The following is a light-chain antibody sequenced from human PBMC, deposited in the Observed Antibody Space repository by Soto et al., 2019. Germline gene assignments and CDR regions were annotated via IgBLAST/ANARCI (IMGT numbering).Light chain of an antibody. CDR1: QTINNN. Sequence: MTQSPATLSLSPAERATLSCRASQTINNNVAWYQLKDGQAPRLVIHSASTRATEIPARFSGSGSATEFTLTISSLQSEDFAEYHCQQVNTWPQTFGQGTKVDIK. CDR2: SAS. V-gene: IGKV3-15*01. J-gene: IGKJ1*01. CDR3: QQVNTWPQT.